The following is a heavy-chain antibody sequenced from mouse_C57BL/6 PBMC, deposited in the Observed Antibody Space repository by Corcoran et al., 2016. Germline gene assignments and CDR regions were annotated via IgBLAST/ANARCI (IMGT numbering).Heavy chain of an antibody. CDR2: IDPETGGT. CDR3: TIGLALDY. CDR1: GYTFTDYE. D-gene: IGHD4-1*01. J-gene: IGHJ2*01. Sequence: QVQLQQSGAELVRPGASVTLSCKASGYTFTDYELHWVKQTPVHGLEWIGAIDPETGGTAYNQKFKGKARLTADKSSSTAYMELRSLTSEDSAVYYCTIGLALDYWGQGTTLTVSS. V-gene: IGHV1-15*01.